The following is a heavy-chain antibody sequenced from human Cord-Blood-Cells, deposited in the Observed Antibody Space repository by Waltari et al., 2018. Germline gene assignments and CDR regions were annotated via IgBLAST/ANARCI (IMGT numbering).Heavy chain of an antibody. V-gene: IGHV1-3*01. CDR3: ARFSYGSGAFDI. CDR1: GYTFTSYA. J-gene: IGHJ3*02. D-gene: IGHD3-10*01. Sequence: QVQLVQSGAEVKKPGASVKVSCKASGYTFTSYAMHWVRQAPGQRLEWMGWINAGNGNTKYSRKFQGRVTITRDTSASTAYMELSSLRSEDTAVYYCARFSYGSGAFDIWGQGTMVTVSS. CDR2: INAGNGNT.